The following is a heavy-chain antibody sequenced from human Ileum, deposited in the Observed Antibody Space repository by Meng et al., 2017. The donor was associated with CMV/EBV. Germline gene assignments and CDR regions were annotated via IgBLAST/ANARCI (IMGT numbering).Heavy chain of an antibody. CDR1: GGSFSGYY. J-gene: IGHJ5*02. Sequence: QVKIQQWGAGLLKPSETLSLTCAVYGGSFSGYYWSWIRQPPGKGLEWIAEVSHSGVTNYNPSLKSRVTISIDTSKNQFSLHLISVTAADTAVYYCARGLTTILRFDPWGQGTLVTVSS. V-gene: IGHV4-34*02. CDR3: ARGLTTILRFDP. CDR2: VSHSGVT. D-gene: IGHD4-11*01.